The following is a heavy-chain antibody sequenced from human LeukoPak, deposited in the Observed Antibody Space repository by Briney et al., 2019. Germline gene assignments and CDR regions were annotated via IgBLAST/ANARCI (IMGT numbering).Heavy chain of an antibody. CDR1: GFTFSSHG. J-gene: IGHJ4*02. V-gene: IGHV3-23*01. Sequence: GGSLRLSCAASGFTFSSHGMNWVRQAPGKGLEWVSGISPNGVITYYADSVKGRFTISRDNSKNTLYLQMNSLRADDTALYYCAKNEVWWLPDSWGQGTLVTVSS. CDR3: AKNEVWWLPDS. D-gene: IGHD5-12*01. CDR2: ISPNGVIT.